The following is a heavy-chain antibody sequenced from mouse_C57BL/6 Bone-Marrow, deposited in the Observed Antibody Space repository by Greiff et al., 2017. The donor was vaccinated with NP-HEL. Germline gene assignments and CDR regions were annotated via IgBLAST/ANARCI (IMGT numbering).Heavy chain of an antibody. CDR2: ILPGSGST. CDR3: GGGNGWYFDV. D-gene: IGHD2-1*01. J-gene: IGHJ1*03. Sequence: QVQLQQSGPELMKPRASVKLSCKATGYTFTGYWIEWVKQRPGHGLEWIGEILPGSGSTNYNEKFQAKAPSPADTSSNPVSLLLSSLTTENSAIYYCGGGNGWYFDVWGTGRRVTVS. V-gene: IGHV1-9*01. CDR1: GYTFTGYW.